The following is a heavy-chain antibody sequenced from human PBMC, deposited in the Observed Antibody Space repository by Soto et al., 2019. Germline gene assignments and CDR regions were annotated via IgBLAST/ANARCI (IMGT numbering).Heavy chain of an antibody. CDR1: GGSISSGGYY. D-gene: IGHD5-12*01. CDR2: IYYSGST. V-gene: IGHV4-31*03. J-gene: IGHJ5*02. Sequence: QVQLQESGPGLVKPSQTLSLTCTVSGGSISSGGYYWSWIRQHPGKGLEWIGYIYYSGSTYYNPSLKSRVTISVDTSKNQFSLKLSSVTAADTAVYYCARGRGYSGYDYWFDPWGQGTLVTVSS. CDR3: ARGRGYSGYDYWFDP.